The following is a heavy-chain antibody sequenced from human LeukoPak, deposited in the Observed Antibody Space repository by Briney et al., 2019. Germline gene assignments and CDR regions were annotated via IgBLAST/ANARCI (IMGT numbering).Heavy chain of an antibody. CDR2: IYTTGMT. CDR1: GGSINSYW. Sequence: SETLSLTCSVSGGSINSYWWSWIRQPAGKGLEFIGRIYTTGMTNYNPSLKSRVSMSVVTSKNQFSLELRSVTAADTAVYFCARAGYTISSYRFDYCGQGALVTVSS. D-gene: IGHD3-16*02. J-gene: IGHJ4*02. CDR3: ARAGYTISSYRFDY. V-gene: IGHV4-4*07.